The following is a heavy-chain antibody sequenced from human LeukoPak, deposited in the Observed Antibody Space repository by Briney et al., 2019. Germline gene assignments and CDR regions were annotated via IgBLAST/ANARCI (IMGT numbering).Heavy chain of an antibody. CDR2: IWNDGSNK. CDR3: TREGLDP. J-gene: IGHJ5*02. V-gene: IGHV3-33*01. CDR1: GFTFSSYG. D-gene: IGHD2-21*01. Sequence: GGSLRLSCAASGFTFSSYGMHWVRQAPGKGLEWVAVIWNDGSNKYYADSVKGRFTISRDNAKNTMYLQMNSLRAEDTAVYYCTREGLDPWGQGTLVTVSS.